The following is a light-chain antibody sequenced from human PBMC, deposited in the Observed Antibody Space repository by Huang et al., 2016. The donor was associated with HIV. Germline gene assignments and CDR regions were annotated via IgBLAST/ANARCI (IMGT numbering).Light chain of an antibody. V-gene: IGKV1-39*01. J-gene: IGKJ1*01. CDR2: AAS. CDR3: QESYSTPWT. CDR1: QNIRNY. Sequence: DIQMTQSPSSQSASVGDRVTITCRASQNIRNYLNWYQQKPGKAPNLLIYAASTVQTGVPSRFSGSGSGTDFTLTISSLQPEDFATYYCQESYSTPWTFGQGTKVEI.